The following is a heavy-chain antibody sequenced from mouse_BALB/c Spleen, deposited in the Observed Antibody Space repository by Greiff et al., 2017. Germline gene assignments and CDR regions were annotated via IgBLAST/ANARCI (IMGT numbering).Heavy chain of an antibody. D-gene: IGHD2-4*01. V-gene: IGHV5-6*01. CDR3: ARQVYDYDAYYAMDY. Sequence: EVKLMESGGDLVKPGGSLKLSCAASGFTFSSYGMSWVRQTPDKRLEWVATISSGGSYTYYPDSVKGRFTISRDNAKNTLYLQMSSLKSEDTAMYYCARQVYDYDAYYAMDYWGQGTSVTVSS. CDR1: GFTFSSYG. CDR2: ISSGGSYT. J-gene: IGHJ4*01.